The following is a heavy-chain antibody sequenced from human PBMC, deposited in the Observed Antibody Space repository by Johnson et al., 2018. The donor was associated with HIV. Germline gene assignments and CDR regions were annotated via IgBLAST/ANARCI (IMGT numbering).Heavy chain of an antibody. D-gene: IGHD2-2*01. CDR3: ARGKGASVGLDAFDI. V-gene: IGHV3-20*04. CDR1: GFTFSSYA. CDR2: INWNGGST. J-gene: IGHJ3*02. Sequence: VQLVESGGGLVQPGGSLRLSCAASGFTFSSYAMHWVRQAPGKGLEWVSGINWNGGSTGYADSVKGRFTISRDNAKNSLYLQMNSLRAEDTAFYYCARGKGASVGLDAFDIWGQGTMVTVSS.